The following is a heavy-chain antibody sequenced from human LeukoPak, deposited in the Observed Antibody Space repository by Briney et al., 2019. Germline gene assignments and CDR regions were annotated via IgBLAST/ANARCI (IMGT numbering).Heavy chain of an antibody. CDR2: IYSSGNP. CDR1: GGSISSGTSY. CDR3: ARHSSWFDP. Sequence: SETLSLTCTLSGGSISSGTSYWGWIRQPPGKGLEWIGSIYSSGNPYYSPSLKSRVTISIDTSKNHFSLQLNSVTAADTAVYYCARHSSWFDPWGLGTLVIVSS. V-gene: IGHV4-39*01. J-gene: IGHJ5*02.